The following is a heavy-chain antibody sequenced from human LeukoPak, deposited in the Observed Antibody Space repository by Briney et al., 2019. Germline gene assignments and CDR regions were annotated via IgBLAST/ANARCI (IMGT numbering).Heavy chain of an antibody. D-gene: IGHD3-10*01. CDR2: INHSGST. CDR1: GGSFSGYY. J-gene: IGHJ6*03. Sequence: SETLSLTCAVYGGSFSGYYWSWIRQPPGKGLEWIGEINHSGSTNYNPSLKSRVTMSVDTSKNQFSLKLSSVTAADTAVYYCARDMVRGVNYYYYMDVWGKGTTVTISS. V-gene: IGHV4-34*01. CDR3: ARDMVRGVNYYYYMDV.